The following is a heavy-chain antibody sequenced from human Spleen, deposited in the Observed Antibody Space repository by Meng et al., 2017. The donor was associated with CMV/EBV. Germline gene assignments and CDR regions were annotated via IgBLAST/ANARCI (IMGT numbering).Heavy chain of an antibody. V-gene: IGHV6-1*01. Sequence: SETLSLTCAISEDSVSSNSAAWNWIRQSPSRGLEWLGRTYYRSKWYDDYAMAVKSRITINPDTSKNQFSLQLNSVTPEDTAVYYCARDYYDSGAYYYTEEYYHGLDVWGQGNPGHRLL. CDR2: TYYRSKWYD. J-gene: IGHJ6*02. CDR1: EDSVSSNSAA. CDR3: ARDYYDSGAYYYTEEYYHGLDV. D-gene: IGHD3-22*01.